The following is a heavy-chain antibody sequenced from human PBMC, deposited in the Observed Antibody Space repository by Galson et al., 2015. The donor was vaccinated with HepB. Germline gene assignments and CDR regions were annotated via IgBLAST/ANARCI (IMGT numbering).Heavy chain of an antibody. J-gene: IGHJ6*02. D-gene: IGHD3-22*01. V-gene: IGHV3-30*04. CDR3: AREVVGGYIRDYYYGMDV. CDR1: GFTFSSDA. CDR2: ISYDGSNK. Sequence: SLRLSCAASGFTFSSDAMHWVRQAPGKGLEWVAVISYDGSNKYYADSVKGRFTISRDNSKNTLYLQMNSLRAEDTAVYYCAREVVGGYIRDYYYGMDVWGQGTTVTVSS.